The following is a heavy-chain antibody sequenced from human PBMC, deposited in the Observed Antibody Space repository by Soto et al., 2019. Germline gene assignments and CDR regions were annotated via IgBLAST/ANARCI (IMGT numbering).Heavy chain of an antibody. V-gene: IGHV3-30*18. D-gene: IGHD2-21*02. CDR2: ISYDGSNK. Sequence: GGSLRLSCAASGFTFSGYGMHWVRQAPGKGLEWVAVISYDGSNKYYADSVKGRFTISRDNSKNTLYLQMNSLRAEDTAVYYCAKDLRYCVGDCYSGYYYGMDVWGQGTTVTVSS. CDR3: AKDLRYCVGDCYSGYYYGMDV. J-gene: IGHJ6*02. CDR1: GFTFSGYG.